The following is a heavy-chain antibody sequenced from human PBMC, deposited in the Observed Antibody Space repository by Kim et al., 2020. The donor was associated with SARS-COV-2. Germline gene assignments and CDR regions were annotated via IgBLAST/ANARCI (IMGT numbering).Heavy chain of an antibody. V-gene: IGHV4-34*01. CDR1: GGSFSGYY. CDR2: INHSGST. Sequence: SETLSLTCAVYGGSFSGYYWSWIRQPPGKGLEWIGEINHSGSTNYNPSLKSRVTISVDTSKNQFSLKLSSVTAADTAVYYCARGSPNYGSGSYPSDYYYYGMDVWGQGTTVTVSS. J-gene: IGHJ6*02. D-gene: IGHD3-10*01. CDR3: ARGSPNYGSGSYPSDYYYYGMDV.